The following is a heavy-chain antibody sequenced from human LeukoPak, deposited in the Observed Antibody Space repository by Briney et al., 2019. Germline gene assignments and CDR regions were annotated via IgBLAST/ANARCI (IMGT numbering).Heavy chain of an antibody. V-gene: IGHV1-3*04. CDR3: ARVNGYSFDY. Sequence: VASVKVSCKASGYTFTSYYMYWVRQAPGQRLEWMGWINTGNGNTKYSQKFQGRVTITRDTTASTAYMGLSSLRSEDTAIYYCARVNGYSFDYWGQGALVTVSS. CDR2: INTGNGNT. CDR1: GYTFTSYY. D-gene: IGHD2-8*01. J-gene: IGHJ4*02.